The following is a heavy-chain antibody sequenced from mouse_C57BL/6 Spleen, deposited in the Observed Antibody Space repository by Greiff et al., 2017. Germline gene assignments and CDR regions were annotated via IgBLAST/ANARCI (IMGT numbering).Heavy chain of an antibody. V-gene: IGHV1-80*01. CDR3: AREVTTGWYFDV. CDR2: IYPGDGDT. CDR1: GYAFSSYW. D-gene: IGHD2-2*01. Sequence: VHLVESGAELVKPGASVKISCKASGYAFSSYWMNWVKQRPGKGLEWIGQIYPGDGDTNYNGKFKGKATLTADKSSSTAYMQLSSLTSEDSAVYFCAREVTTGWYFDVWGTGTTVTVSS. J-gene: IGHJ1*03.